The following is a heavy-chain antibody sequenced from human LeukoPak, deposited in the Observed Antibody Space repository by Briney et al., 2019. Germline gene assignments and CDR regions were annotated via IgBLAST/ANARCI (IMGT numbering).Heavy chain of an antibody. Sequence: PSETLSLTCTVSGYSISSGYYWGWIRQPPGKGLDWIGYIYYSGSTNYNPSLKSRVTISVDTSKNQFSLKLSSVTAADTAVYYCARAGRGYSYGYGYYFDYWGQGTLVTVSS. CDR3: ARAGRGYSYGYGYYFDY. CDR1: GYSISSGYY. J-gene: IGHJ4*02. V-gene: IGHV4-38-2*02. D-gene: IGHD5-18*01. CDR2: IYYSGST.